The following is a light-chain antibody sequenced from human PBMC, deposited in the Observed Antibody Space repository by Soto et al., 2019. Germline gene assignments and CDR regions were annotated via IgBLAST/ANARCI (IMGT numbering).Light chain of an antibody. V-gene: IGLV2-23*02. J-gene: IGLJ3*02. Sequence: QSALTQSASVSGSPGQSITISCTGTSSDIGTYNLVSWYQQHPGKAPKLMIYEVTKRPSGVSNRFSASKSDNTASLTISGLQAEDEADYYCCSYAGSTTWVFGGGTKLTVL. CDR3: CSYAGSTTWV. CDR1: SSDIGTYNL. CDR2: EVT.